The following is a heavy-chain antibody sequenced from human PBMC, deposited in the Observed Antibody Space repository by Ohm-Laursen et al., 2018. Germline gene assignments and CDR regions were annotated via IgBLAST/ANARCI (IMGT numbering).Heavy chain of an antibody. CDR1: GGSFSGYY. CDR2: IKPDGSEK. J-gene: IGHJ4*02. V-gene: IGHV3-7*01. D-gene: IGHD1/OR15-1a*01. Sequence: ETLSLTCAVYGGSFSGYYWSWIRQPPGKGLEWEANIKPDGSEKYYVDSLKGRFTISRDNAKNSLYLQMNSLRAEDTAVYYCTKTISATSGDYWGQGTLVTVSS. CDR3: TKTISATSGDY.